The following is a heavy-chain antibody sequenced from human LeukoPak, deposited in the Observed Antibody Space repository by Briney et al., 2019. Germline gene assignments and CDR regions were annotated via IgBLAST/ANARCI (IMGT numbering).Heavy chain of an antibody. J-gene: IGHJ5*02. D-gene: IGHD3-22*01. Sequence: ASVTVSCKTSGYTFTGYYMHWVRQAPGQGLEWMGRINSNSGGTNYAQKFQGRVTITADESTSTAYMELSSLRSEDTAVYYCARDGGPTYYYDSSSYSNWFDPWGQGTLVTVSS. V-gene: IGHV1-2*06. CDR3: ARDGGPTYYYDSSSYSNWFDP. CDR1: GYTFTGYY. CDR2: INSNSGGT.